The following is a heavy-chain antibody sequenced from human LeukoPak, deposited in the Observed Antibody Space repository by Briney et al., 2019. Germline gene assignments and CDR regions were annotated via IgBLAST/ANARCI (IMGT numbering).Heavy chain of an antibody. Sequence: PGGSLRLSCVASGFTFEKYVMNWVRQAPGKGLEWLATIYGSGVSISYADSVKGRFTISRDHSKNTLYLQMNSLRAEDTAMYFCAKDLGWELPAEAYWGQGILVTVSS. D-gene: IGHD1-26*01. J-gene: IGHJ4*02. V-gene: IGHV3-23*01. CDR1: GFTFEKYV. CDR3: AKDLGWELPAEAY. CDR2: IYGSGVSI.